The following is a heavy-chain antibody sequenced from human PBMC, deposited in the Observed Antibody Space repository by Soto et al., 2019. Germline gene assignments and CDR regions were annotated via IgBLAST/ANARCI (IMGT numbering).Heavy chain of an antibody. D-gene: IGHD2-2*01. J-gene: IGHJ6*02. CDR1: RGTFSSYA. CDR3: ARHVPAAGYYYGMDV. V-gene: IGHV1-69*12. CDR2: IIPIFGTA. Sequence: QVQLVQSGAEVKKPGSSVKVSCKASRGTFSSYAISWVRQAPGQGLEWMGGIIPIFGTANYAQKFQGRVTITADESTSTDYMELSSLRSEDTAVYYCARHVPAAGYYYGMDVWGQGTTVTVSS.